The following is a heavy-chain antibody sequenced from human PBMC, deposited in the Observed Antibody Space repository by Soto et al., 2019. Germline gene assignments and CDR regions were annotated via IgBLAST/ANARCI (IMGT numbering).Heavy chain of an antibody. V-gene: IGHV3-7*01. CDR3: AREGGLRYFDWSTAHAFYI. J-gene: IGHJ3*02. CDR1: GFTFSSYW. D-gene: IGHD3-9*01. CDR2: IKQDGSEK. Sequence: EVQLVESGGGLVQPGGSLRLSCAASGFTFSSYWMSWVCQAPGKGLEWVANIKQDGSEKYYVDSVKGRFTISRDNAKNSLYLQMNSLRAEDTAVYYCAREGGLRYFDWSTAHAFYIWGQGTMVTVSS.